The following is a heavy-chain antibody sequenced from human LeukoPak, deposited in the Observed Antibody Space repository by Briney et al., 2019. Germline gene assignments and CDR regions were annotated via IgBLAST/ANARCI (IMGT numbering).Heavy chain of an antibody. J-gene: IGHJ3*02. CDR1: GFTVSRHW. CDR2: INADGSER. CDR3: ARGHYGLDI. D-gene: IGHD4-17*01. V-gene: IGHV3-7*01. Sequence: TGGSLRLSCVASGFTVSRHWTTLVRQAPGKGLEWVAHINADGSERDSVDSGTGRFSISKDNAKNSVYLQLSSLRAEDTARYYCARGHYGLDIWGQGTMVTVSS.